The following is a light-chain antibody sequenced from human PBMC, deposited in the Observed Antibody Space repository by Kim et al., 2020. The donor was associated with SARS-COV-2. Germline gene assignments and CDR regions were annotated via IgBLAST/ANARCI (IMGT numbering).Light chain of an antibody. CDR1: SSDIGTFIF. CDR2: DVS. J-gene: IGLJ2*01. CDR3: TSYTSTSTLV. Sequence: GQSITFSCTGTSSDIGTFIFVSWYQQQPGKAPKLIIYDVSYRPSGVSNRFSGSKSGNRASLTISGLQAEDEAVYYCTSYTSTSTLVFGGGTQLTVL. V-gene: IGLV2-14*03.